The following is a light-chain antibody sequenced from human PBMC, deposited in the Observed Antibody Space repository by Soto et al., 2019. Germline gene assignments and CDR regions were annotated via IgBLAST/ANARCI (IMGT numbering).Light chain of an antibody. J-gene: IGKJ3*01. V-gene: IGKV3-20*01. CDR1: QTVDSSY. Sequence: EIGLTQSPGTLSLSPGERATLSCRASQTVDSSYLAWFQQKPGQAPRLLMYLAASRAAGLPDRCSGSGSGTDFTLTISRLEPEVFAVYYCQQYGDPPFTFGPGTKVDIK. CDR2: LAA. CDR3: QQYGDPPFT.